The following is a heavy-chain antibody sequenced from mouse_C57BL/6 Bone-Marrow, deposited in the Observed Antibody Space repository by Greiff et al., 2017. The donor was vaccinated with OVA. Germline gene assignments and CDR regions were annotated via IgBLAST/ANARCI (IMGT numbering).Heavy chain of an antibody. Sequence: VQLQQSAAELVRPGASVKLSCTASGFNFKDGYMHWVKQRPEQGLEWVGWIDPENGGTEYASTFQGKPTITADTSSNPAYLQLSSLTAEDAAVYYCTYYYYGSRRMDYWGQGTAVTVSA. CDR1: GFNFKDGY. V-gene: IGHV14-4*01. CDR3: TYYYYGSRRMDY. D-gene: IGHD1-1*01. CDR2: IDPENGGT. J-gene: IGHJ4*01.